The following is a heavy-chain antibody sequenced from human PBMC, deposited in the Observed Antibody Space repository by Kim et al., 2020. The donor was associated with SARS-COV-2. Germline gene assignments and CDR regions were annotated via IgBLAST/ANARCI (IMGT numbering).Heavy chain of an antibody. CDR2: ISYDGSNK. CDR3: AKPTIVGGYFDY. J-gene: IGHJ4*02. Sequence: GRSLRLSCAASGFTFSSYGMHWVRQAPGKGLEWVAVISYDGSNKYYADSVKGRFTISRDNSKNTLYLQMNSLRAEDTAVYYCAKPTIVGGYFDYWGQGTLVTVSS. D-gene: IGHD3-22*01. CDR1: GFTFSSYG. V-gene: IGHV3-30*18.